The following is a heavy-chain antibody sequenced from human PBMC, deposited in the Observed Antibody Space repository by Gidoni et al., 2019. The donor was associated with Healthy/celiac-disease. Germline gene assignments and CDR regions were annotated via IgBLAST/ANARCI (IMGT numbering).Heavy chain of an antibody. CDR2: IRSKAYGGTT. D-gene: IGHD4-17*01. CDR1: GFTFGDYA. V-gene: IGHV3-49*05. CDR3: TREGHDYGDYYYYYGMDV. J-gene: IGHJ6*02. Sequence: EVQLVESGGGLVKPGRSLRLSCTASGFTFGDYAMSWFRQAPGKGLEWVGFIRSKAYGGTTEYAASVKGRFTISRDDSKSIAYLQMNSLKTEDTAVYYCTREGHDYGDYYYYYGMDVWGQGTTVTVSS.